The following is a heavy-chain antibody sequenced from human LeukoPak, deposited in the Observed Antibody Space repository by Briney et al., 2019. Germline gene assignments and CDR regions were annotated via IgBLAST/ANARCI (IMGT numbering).Heavy chain of an antibody. CDR1: GFTFSSYA. D-gene: IGHD6-13*01. CDR3: AKDLVPLIAAAGDNWFDP. Sequence: GGSLRLSCAASGFTFSSYAMSWVRQAPGKGLEWVSAISGSGGSTYYADSVKGRFTISRDNSKNTLYLQMNSLRAEDTAVYYCAKDLVPLIAAAGDNWFDPWGQGTLVTVSS. V-gene: IGHV3-23*01. J-gene: IGHJ5*02. CDR2: ISGSGGST.